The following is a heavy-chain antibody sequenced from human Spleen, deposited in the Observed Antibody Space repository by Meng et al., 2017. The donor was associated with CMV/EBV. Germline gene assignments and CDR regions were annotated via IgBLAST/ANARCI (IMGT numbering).Heavy chain of an antibody. CDR3: TRQNGGNDY. V-gene: IGHV6-1*01. CDR1: GDSVSSNSVA. CDR2: TYYRSKWYN. Sequence: CAIAGDSVSSNSVAWNWIRQSPSRGLEWLGRTYYRSKWYNDYAVSVRSRMSINADTSKNQFSLQLNSVTPEDTAIYYCTRQNGGNDYWGQGTLVTVSS. J-gene: IGHJ4*02.